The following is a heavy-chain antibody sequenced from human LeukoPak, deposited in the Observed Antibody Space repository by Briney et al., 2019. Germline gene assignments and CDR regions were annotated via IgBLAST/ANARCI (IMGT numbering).Heavy chain of an antibody. V-gene: IGHV3-23*01. J-gene: IGHJ4*02. Sequence: GGSLRLSCAASGFTVSSNYMSWVRQAPGKGLEWVSAISGSGGSTYYADSVKGRFTISRDNSKNTLYLQMNSLKTEDTAVYYCTGGSSTDFDYWGQGTLVTVSS. CDR3: TGGSSTDFDY. D-gene: IGHD6-13*01. CDR2: ISGSGGST. CDR1: GFTVSSNY.